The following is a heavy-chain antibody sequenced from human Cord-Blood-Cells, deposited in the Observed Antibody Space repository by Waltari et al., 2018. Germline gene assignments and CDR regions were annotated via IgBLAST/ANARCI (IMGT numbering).Heavy chain of an antibody. CDR3: ARDYSQLGDAFDI. CDR1: GFTFGSLW. D-gene: IGHD6-13*01. V-gene: IGHV3-7*01. CDR2: IKQDGSEK. Sequence: EVQLVESGGGLVQPGGSLRYSCASSGFTFGSLWMGWLSQGPGKGLEWVANIKQDGSEKYYVDSVKGRFTISRDNAKNSLYLQMNSLRAEDTAVYYCARDYSQLGDAFDIWGQGTMVTVSS. J-gene: IGHJ3*02.